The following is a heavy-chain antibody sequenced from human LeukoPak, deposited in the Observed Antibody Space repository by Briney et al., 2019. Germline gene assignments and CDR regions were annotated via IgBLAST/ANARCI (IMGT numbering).Heavy chain of an antibody. CDR3: ARQRYSSSWIDY. V-gene: IGHV4-61*01. D-gene: IGHD6-13*01. J-gene: IGHJ4*02. CDR1: GGSVSSGSYY. Sequence: SETLSLTCTVSGGSVSSGSYYWSWIRQPPGKGLEWIGYIYYSGSTNYNPSLKSRVTISVDTSKNQFSLKLSSVTAADTAVYYCARQRYSSSWIDYWGQGTLVTVSS. CDR2: IYYSGST.